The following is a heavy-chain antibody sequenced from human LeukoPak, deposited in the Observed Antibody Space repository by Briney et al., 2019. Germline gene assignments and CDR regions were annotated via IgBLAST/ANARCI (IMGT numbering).Heavy chain of an antibody. CDR2: INHSGGT. CDR1: GVSFSGCY. J-gene: IGHJ4*02. Sequence: KSSETLSLTCGVTGVSFSGCYWSWIRQTPGKGLEWIGEINHSGGTNYNPSLKSRVTISVDTSKNQFSLNLNSVTAADTAVYFCARRLYDYVWGTYRSYYFDYWAREAWSTSPQ. V-gene: IGHV4-34*01. D-gene: IGHD3-16*02. CDR3: ARRLYDYVWGTYRSYYFDY.